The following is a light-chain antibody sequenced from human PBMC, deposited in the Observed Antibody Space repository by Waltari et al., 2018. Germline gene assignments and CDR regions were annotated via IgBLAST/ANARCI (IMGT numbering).Light chain of an antibody. V-gene: IGKV1-9*01. CDR2: AAS. CDR1: QGSSNF. J-gene: IGKJ1*01. CDR3: QQLDTYPRT. Sequence: TCRASQGSSNFLAWYQQKPGKAPEVLIFAASTLRTGVPSRFSGRGSGTDFTLTISSLQPEDFATYFCQQLDTYPRTFGQGTKVEIK.